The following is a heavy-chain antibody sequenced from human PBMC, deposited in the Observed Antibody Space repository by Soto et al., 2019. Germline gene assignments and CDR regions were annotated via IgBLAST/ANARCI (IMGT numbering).Heavy chain of an antibody. CDR3: ARVEGGGLDF. CDR1: GFTFSVYS. J-gene: IGHJ4*02. V-gene: IGHV3-48*02. CDR2: ISWNGDTI. D-gene: IGHD3-16*01. Sequence: EVQLVESGGGLVQPGGSLRLSCEASGFTFSVYSMNWVRQAPGKGLEWISYISWNGDTIFYADSAKGRFTVSRDQAKNSLYLQMNSLTDDDTALYYCARVEGGGLDFWGQGTLVSVSS.